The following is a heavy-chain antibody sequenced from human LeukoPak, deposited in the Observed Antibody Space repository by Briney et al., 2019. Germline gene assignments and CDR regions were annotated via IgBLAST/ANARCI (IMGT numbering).Heavy chain of an antibody. J-gene: IGHJ3*02. CDR3: ARVGDSSGYAYDAFDI. Sequence: KTSESLFLTCTVSGGSINTYYWSWIRQPPGRGLEWLGYIFYTGSTDYNPSLKSRVTISVDTSKNQFSLNLSSVTAADTAVYYCARVGDSSGYAYDAFDIWGQGTMVTVSS. CDR1: GGSINTYY. V-gene: IGHV4-59*12. CDR2: IFYTGST. D-gene: IGHD3-22*01.